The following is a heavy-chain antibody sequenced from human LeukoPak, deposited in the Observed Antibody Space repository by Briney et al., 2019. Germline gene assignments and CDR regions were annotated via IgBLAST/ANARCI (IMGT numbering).Heavy chain of an antibody. Sequence: GGSLRLSSAASRVTFSSYTMNWVRQAPGEGLECVSSMSSSSSYIYYADSVKGRFTISRDNAKNSLYLQMNSLRAEDTAVYYCATVRGGNTRDFDYWGQGTLVTVPS. CDR2: MSSSSSYI. V-gene: IGHV3-21*01. J-gene: IGHJ4*02. CDR1: RVTFSSYT. D-gene: IGHD4-23*01. CDR3: ATVRGGNTRDFDY.